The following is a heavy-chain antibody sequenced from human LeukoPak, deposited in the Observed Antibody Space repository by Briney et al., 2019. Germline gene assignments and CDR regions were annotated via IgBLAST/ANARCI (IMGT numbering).Heavy chain of an antibody. V-gene: IGHV4-39*07. CDR2: IYYSGST. D-gene: IGHD6-13*01. CDR1: GGSISSSSYY. J-gene: IGHJ3*02. CDR3: GRETSGSWYRGGGDDAFDI. Sequence: PSETLSLTCTVSGGSISSSSYYWGWIRQPPGKGLEWIGSIYYSGSTYYNPSLKSRVTISVDTSKNQFSLKLSSVTAADTAGYNCGRETSGSWYRGGGDDAFDIWGQGTMVTVSS.